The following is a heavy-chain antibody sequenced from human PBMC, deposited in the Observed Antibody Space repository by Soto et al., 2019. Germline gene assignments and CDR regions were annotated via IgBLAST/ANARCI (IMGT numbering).Heavy chain of an antibody. CDR3: ARGRYGDY. CDR1: GYTFTSYG. Sequence: QVHLVQSGAEVKKPGASVKVSCKASGYTFTSYGNTWVRQAPGQGLEWMGWISAHNGNTDYAQKRQGRVIVTRDTSTSTAYMELRSLRSDDTAVYYCARGRYGDYWGQGALVTVSS. D-gene: IGHD1-1*01. CDR2: ISAHNGNT. J-gene: IGHJ4*02. V-gene: IGHV1-18*01.